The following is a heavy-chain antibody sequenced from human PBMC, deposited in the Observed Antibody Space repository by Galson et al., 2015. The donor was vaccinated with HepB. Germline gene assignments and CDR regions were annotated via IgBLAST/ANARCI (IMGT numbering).Heavy chain of an antibody. V-gene: IGHV3-48*02. Sequence: SLRLSCAASGFTFSSYSMNWVRQAPGKGLEWVSYISTSSSTIYYADSVKGQFTISRDNAENSLYLQMNSLRDEDTAVYYCARGSVTTYIYWGQGTLVTVSS. CDR1: GFTFSSYS. CDR3: ARGSVTTYIY. CDR2: ISTSSSTI. J-gene: IGHJ4*02. D-gene: IGHD1-1*01.